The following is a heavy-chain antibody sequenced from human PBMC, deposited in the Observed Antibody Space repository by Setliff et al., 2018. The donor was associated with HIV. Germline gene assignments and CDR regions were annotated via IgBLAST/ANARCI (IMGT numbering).Heavy chain of an antibody. CDR3: ARHDLNYNFWSGYYSGVYNWFDP. CDR2: IYHSGST. J-gene: IGHJ5*02. D-gene: IGHD3-3*01. V-gene: IGHV4-39*01. CDR1: GASISSNSYY. Sequence: SETLSLTCTVSGASISSNSYYWGWIRQPPGKGLDWIGIIYHSGSTYYNPSLKSRVTISVDTSKNQFSLKLSSVTAADTAVYSCARHDLNYNFWSGYYSGVYNWFDPWGQGTLVTVSS.